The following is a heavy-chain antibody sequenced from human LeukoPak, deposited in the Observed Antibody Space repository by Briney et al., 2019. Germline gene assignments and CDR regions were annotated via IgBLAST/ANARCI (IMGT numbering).Heavy chain of an antibody. Sequence: GGSLRLSCAASGFTFSNDVMRWVRQAPGKGLEWVSSITSGGSTYYADSVKGRFTISRDNSENTLYLQMNSLRAEDTAVYYCARPVTATDRFYFFDSWGQGTLVTVSS. CDR3: ARPVTATDRFYFFDS. V-gene: IGHV3-23*01. J-gene: IGHJ4*02. D-gene: IGHD2-15*01. CDR1: GFTFSNDV. CDR2: ITSGGST.